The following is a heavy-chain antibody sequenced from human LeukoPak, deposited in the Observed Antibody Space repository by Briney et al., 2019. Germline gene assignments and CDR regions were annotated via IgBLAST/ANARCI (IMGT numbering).Heavy chain of an antibody. CDR3: ARDRYYGSGSYNWFDP. V-gene: IGHV1-69*04. CDR1: GGTFSSYA. Sequence: SVKVSCKASGGTFSSYAISWVRQAPGQGLEWMGRIIPILGIANYAQKFQGRVTITADKSTSTTYMELSRLRSEDTAVCYCARDRYYGSGSYNWFDPWGQGTLVTVSS. CDR2: IIPILGIA. J-gene: IGHJ5*02. D-gene: IGHD3-10*01.